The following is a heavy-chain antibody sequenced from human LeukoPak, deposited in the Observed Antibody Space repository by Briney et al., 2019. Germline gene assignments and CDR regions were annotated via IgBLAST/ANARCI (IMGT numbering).Heavy chain of an antibody. V-gene: IGHV4-39*07. J-gene: IGHJ4*02. CDR2: IYYSGST. Sequence: SETLSLTCTVSGGSISSGGYYWGWIRQPPGKGLEWIGSIYYSGSTYYNPSLKSRVTISVDTSKNQFSLKLSSVTAADTAVYYCASYYYDSSGGKSFDYWGQGTLVTVSS. CDR1: GGSISSGGYY. D-gene: IGHD3-22*01. CDR3: ASYYYDSSGGKSFDY.